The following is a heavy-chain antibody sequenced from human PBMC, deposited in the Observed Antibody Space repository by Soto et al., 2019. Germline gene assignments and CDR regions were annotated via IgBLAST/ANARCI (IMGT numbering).Heavy chain of an antibody. Sequence: QVHLVESGGGVVQPGRSLRLSCAASGFTFSSYTIHWVRQAPGTGLEWVAVMSYDGSNIYYADSVEGRFTISRDNSRNTLYLQMNSLKVEDTAVYYCARGFVGSSSFYSFDYYRQGTLVTVSS. CDR1: GFTFSSYT. D-gene: IGHD6-6*01. V-gene: IGHV3-30-3*01. J-gene: IGHJ4*02. CDR3: ARGFVGSSSFYSFDY. CDR2: MSYDGSNI.